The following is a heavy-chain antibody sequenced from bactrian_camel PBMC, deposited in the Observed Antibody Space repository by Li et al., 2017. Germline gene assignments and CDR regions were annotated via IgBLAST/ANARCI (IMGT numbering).Heavy chain of an antibody. V-gene: IGHV3S1*01. CDR1: TYPSHC. Sequence: HVQLVESGGGSVQTGGSLTLSCTYTYPSHCMAWFRQAPGKELEWVATRDKDGSNRYADSVKARFTISRDTGANTLYLQMNSLKPDDTAMYYCAATPRYYSPDLCLATSSLYAWRGQGTQVTVS. D-gene: IGHD2*01. CDR2: RDKDGSN. J-gene: IGHJ4*01. CDR3: AATPRYYSPDLCLATSSLYAW.